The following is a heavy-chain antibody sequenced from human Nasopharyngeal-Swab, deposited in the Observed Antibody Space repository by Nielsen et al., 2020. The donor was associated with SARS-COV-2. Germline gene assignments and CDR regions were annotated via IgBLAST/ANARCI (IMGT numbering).Heavy chain of an antibody. CDR2: ISNSSRYI. V-gene: IGHV3-21*01. D-gene: IGHD1-26*01. J-gene: IGHJ1*01. CDR1: GFTFSDYN. CDR3: ARAGGVSSAEYFQH. Sequence: GGSLRLSCAASGFTFSDYNMNWVRQAPGKGLEWVSSISNSSRYIYQAGSVKGRFTISRDNAKNSLYLQMNSLRAEDTAVYYCARAGGVSSAEYFQHWGKGTLVTVSS.